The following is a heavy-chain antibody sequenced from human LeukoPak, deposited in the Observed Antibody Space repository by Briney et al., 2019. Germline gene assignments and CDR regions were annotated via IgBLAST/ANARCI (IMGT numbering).Heavy chain of an antibody. V-gene: IGHV3-7*01. D-gene: IGHD7-27*01. CDR3: ARVNWGYYFDY. Sequence: GGSLRLSCAASGFTFSSYWMSWVRQAPGKGLEWVANIKQDGSEKYYVDAVKGRFTISRDNAKNSLYLQMNSLRAEDTAVYYCARVNWGYYFDYWGQGTLVTVSS. CDR1: GFTFSSYW. CDR2: IKQDGSEK. J-gene: IGHJ4*02.